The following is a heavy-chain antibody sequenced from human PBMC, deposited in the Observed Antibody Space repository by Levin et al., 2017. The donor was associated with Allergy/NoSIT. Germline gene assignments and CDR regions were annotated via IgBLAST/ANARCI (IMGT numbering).Heavy chain of an antibody. V-gene: IGHV1-69*06. Sequence: SVKVSCKASGGTFSSYAISWVRQAPGQGLEWMGGIIPIFGTANYAQKFQGRVTITADKSTSTAYMELSSLRSEDTAVYYCASTPGLTQNWFDPWGQGTLVTVSS. CDR2: IIPIFGTA. D-gene: IGHD2-15*01. CDR3: ASTPGLTQNWFDP. CDR1: GGTFSSYA. J-gene: IGHJ5*02.